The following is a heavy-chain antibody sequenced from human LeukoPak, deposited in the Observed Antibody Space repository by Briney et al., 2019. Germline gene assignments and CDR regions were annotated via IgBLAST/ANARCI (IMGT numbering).Heavy chain of an antibody. CDR3: TGNYYGSGSYADFDY. CDR1: GFTFSGSA. Sequence: GGSLRLSCAASGFTFSGSALHWVRQASGKGLEWVGRIRSTANGYATAYAASMKGRFTISRDDSKNTAYLQMDSLKTEDTAVYYCTGNYYGSGSYADFDYWGQGTLVTVSS. J-gene: IGHJ4*02. CDR2: IRSTANGYAT. V-gene: IGHV3-73*01. D-gene: IGHD3-10*01.